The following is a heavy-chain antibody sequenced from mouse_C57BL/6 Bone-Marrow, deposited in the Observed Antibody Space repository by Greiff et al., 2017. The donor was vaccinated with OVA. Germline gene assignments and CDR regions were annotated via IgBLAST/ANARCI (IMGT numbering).Heavy chain of an antibody. J-gene: IGHJ1*03. D-gene: IGHD2-1*01. V-gene: IGHV1-26*01. CDR2: INPNNGGT. CDR3: ARCHYGNYWYFDV. Sequence: EVKLQQSGPELVKPGASVKISCKASGYTFTDYYMNWVKQSHGKSLEWIGDINPNNGGTSYNQKFKGKATLTVDKSSSTAYMELRSLTSEDSAVYYCARCHYGNYWYFDVWGTGTTVTVSS. CDR1: GYTFTDYY.